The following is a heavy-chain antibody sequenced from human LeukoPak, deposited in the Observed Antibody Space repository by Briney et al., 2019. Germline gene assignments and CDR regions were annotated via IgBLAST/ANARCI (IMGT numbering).Heavy chain of an antibody. CDR1: GYTFTGYY. CDR2: INPNSGGT. Sequence: ASVKVSCKASGYTFTGYYMHWVRQAPGQGLEWMGWINPNSGGTNYAQKFQGRVTMTRDTSISTAYMELSRLRSDDTAVYYCARADYYDSSGYFGDFDYWGQGTLVTVSS. J-gene: IGHJ4*02. V-gene: IGHV1-2*02. CDR3: ARADYYDSSGYFGDFDY. D-gene: IGHD3-22*01.